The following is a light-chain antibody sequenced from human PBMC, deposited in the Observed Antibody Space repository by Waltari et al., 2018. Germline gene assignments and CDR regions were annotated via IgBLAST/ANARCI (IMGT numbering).Light chain of an antibody. CDR1: SGHSSNI. CDR2: VNSDGSH. V-gene: IGLV4-69*01. CDR3: QTGGHGTWV. J-gene: IGLJ3*02. Sequence: QLVLTQSPSASASLGASVKLTCTLSSGHSSNIIAWLQQQPEKGPRYLMKVNSDGSHSKGDGIPGRFSGSSSGAERYLTISSVQSEDEADYYCQTGGHGTWVFGGGTTLTVL.